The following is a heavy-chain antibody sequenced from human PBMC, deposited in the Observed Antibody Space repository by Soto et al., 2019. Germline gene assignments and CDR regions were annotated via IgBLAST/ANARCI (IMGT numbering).Heavy chain of an antibody. J-gene: IGHJ3*02. CDR2: ISYDGSNK. CDR1: GFTFSSYA. CDR3: AREGHSGSYLNDAFDI. D-gene: IGHD1-26*01. Sequence: QVQLVESGGGVVQPGRSLRLSCAASGFTFSSYALHWVRQAPGKGLECVAVISYDGSNKYYADSVKGRFTISRDNSKNTLYLQMNSLRAEDTAVYYCAREGHSGSYLNDAFDIWSQGTMVTVSS. V-gene: IGHV3-30-3*01.